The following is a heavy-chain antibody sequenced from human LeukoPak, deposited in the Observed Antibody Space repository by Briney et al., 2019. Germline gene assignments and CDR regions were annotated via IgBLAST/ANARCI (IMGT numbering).Heavy chain of an antibody. CDR1: GESFSGYY. J-gene: IGHJ4*02. CDR3: SRRPRNSGSDDGPPGLDY. Sequence: PSETLSLTCAVYGESFSGYYWSWIRQPPGKGLEWIGEINQSGTTNYNPSLESRVAMSVDPSKNQFSLNLTSVTAADTAVYYCSRRPRNSGSDDGPPGLDYWGQGTLVTVSS. CDR2: INQSGTT. V-gene: IGHV4-34*01. D-gene: IGHD1-26*01.